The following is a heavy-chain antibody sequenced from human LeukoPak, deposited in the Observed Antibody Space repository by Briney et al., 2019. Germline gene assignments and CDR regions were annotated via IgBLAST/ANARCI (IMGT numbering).Heavy chain of an antibody. CDR3: AKGRGSGRQPTLFDY. J-gene: IGHJ4*02. D-gene: IGHD6-19*01. V-gene: IGHV3-9*01. CDR2: INWKSNDV. Sequence: GGSLRLSCTASGFTFDDYAMFWVRQAPGKGLEWVSSINWKSNDVGYVDSVKGRFIISRDNAKNSLYLQMNSLRVEDTAFYYCAKGRGSGRQPTLFDYWGQGTQVTVSS. CDR1: GFTFDDYA.